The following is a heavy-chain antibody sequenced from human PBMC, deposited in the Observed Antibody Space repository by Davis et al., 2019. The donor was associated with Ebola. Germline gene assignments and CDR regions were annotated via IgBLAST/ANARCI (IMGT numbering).Heavy chain of an antibody. J-gene: IGHJ4*02. CDR3: ARRPSYSSGWDFDY. D-gene: IGHD6-19*01. V-gene: IGHV4-39*01. CDR1: GGSISSSSYY. Sequence: PSETLSLTCTVSGGSISSSSYYWGWIRQPPGKGLEWIGSIYYSGSTYYNPSLKSRVTISVDTSKNQFSLKLSSVTAADTAVYYCARRPSYSSGWDFDYWGQGTLVTVSS. CDR2: IYYSGST.